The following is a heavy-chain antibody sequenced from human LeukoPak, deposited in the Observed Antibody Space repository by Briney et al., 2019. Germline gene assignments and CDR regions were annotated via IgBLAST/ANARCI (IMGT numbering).Heavy chain of an antibody. Sequence: GGSLRLPCAASGFTFTNFAIHWVRQAPGKGLEWVAFIQYDGSIKYYADSVKGRFTISRDNAKNTLYLQMNSLRAEDTAVYYCASGYSSDYGGNTYWGQGTLVTVSS. D-gene: IGHD4-23*01. CDR1: GFTFTNFA. J-gene: IGHJ4*02. CDR2: IQYDGSIK. V-gene: IGHV3-30*02. CDR3: ASGYSSDYGGNTY.